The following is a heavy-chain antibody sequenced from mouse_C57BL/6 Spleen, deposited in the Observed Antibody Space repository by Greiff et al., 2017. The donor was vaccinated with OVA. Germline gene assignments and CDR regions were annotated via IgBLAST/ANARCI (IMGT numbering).Heavy chain of an antibody. CDR2: IYPRSGNT. CDR3: ARRELIAY. Sequence: QVHVKQSGAELARPGASVKLSCKASGYTFTSSGISWVKQRTGQGLEWIGEIYPRSGNTYYNEKFKGKATLTADKSSSTAYMELRSLTSEDSAVYFCARRELIAYWGQGTLVTVSA. J-gene: IGHJ3*01. CDR1: GYTFTSSG. V-gene: IGHV1-81*01.